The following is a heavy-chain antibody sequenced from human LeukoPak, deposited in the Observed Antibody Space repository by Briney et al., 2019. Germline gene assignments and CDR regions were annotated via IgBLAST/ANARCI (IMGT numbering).Heavy chain of an antibody. D-gene: IGHD6-13*01. CDR3: ARADSSSWFD. CDR1: GGSISSYY. Sequence: SETLSLTCTVSGGSISSYYWSWIRQPPGKGLEWIGYIYYSGSTNYNPSLKSRVTISVDTSKNLFSLKLSSVTAADTAVYYCARADSSSWFDWGQGTLVTVSS. CDR2: IYYSGST. J-gene: IGHJ4*02. V-gene: IGHV4-59*01.